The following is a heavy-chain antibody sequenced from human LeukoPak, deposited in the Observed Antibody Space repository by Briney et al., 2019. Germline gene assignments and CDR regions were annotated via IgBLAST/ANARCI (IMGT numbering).Heavy chain of an antibody. CDR1: GGTFSSYA. V-gene: IGHV1-69*13. J-gene: IGHJ6*03. Sequence: ASVKVSCKASGGTFSSYAISWVRQAPGQGLERMGGIIPIFGTANYAQKFQGRVTITADESTSTAYMELSSLRSEGTAVYYCARDRGNDCSSTSCYLSYYYYYYMDVWGKGTTVTVSS. CDR2: IIPIFGTA. D-gene: IGHD2-2*01. CDR3: ARDRGNDCSSTSCYLSYYYYYYMDV.